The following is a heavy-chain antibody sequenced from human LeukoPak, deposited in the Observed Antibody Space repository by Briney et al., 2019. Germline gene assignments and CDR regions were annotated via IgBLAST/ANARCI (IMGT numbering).Heavy chain of an antibody. V-gene: IGHV4-59*01. CDR2: IYYSGST. J-gene: IGHJ4*02. Sequence: SETLSLTCTVSGGSISSYYWSWIRQPPGKGLEWLGYIYYSGSTNYDPTLNSRVTISVDTSKHQFSLKLSSWTAADTDVYYCARASSGWLQYYFDYWGQGTLVTVSS. CDR3: ARASSGWLQYYFDY. D-gene: IGHD6-19*01. CDR1: GGSISSYY.